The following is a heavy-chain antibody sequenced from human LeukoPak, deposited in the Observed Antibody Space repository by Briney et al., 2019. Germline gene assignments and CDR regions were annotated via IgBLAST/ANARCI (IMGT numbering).Heavy chain of an antibody. V-gene: IGHV3-23*01. CDR3: AKVRLGTDYYDSSGYYGY. J-gene: IGHJ4*02. D-gene: IGHD3-22*01. CDR2: ISGSDGST. Sequence: GGSLRLSCAASGFTFSSYAMSWVRQAPGKGLEWVSAISGSDGSTYYADSVKGRFTISRDNSKNTLYLQMNSLRAEDTAVYYCAKVRLGTDYYDSSGYYGYWGQGTLVTVSS. CDR1: GFTFSSYA.